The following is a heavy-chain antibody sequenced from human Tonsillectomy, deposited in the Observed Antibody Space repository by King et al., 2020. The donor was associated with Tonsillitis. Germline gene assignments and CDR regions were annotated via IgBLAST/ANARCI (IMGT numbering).Heavy chain of an antibody. CDR3: ARDRPDYGGNFDGFYY. Sequence: VQLVESGGGLVQPGGSPRLSCAVSGFTFSSYWMTWVRQAPGKGLEWVASIKQVESEEYYVDSVKGRFTISRDNTKNSLFLQMNSHRAEDTAVYYCARDRPDYGGNFDGFYYWGQGTLVTVS. CDR2: IKQVESEE. CDR1: GFTFSSYW. D-gene: IGHD4-23*01. V-gene: IGHV3-7*03. J-gene: IGHJ4*02.